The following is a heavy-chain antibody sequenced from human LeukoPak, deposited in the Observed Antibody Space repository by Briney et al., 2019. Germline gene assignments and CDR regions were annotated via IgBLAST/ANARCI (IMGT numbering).Heavy chain of an antibody. V-gene: IGHV3-21*01. Sequence: GGSLRLSCAASGFIFSSYSINWVRQAPGKGLEWVSSISSSSSYIYYADSEKGRFTISRDNAKNSLYLQMNSLRAEDTAVSYCARGPSNYVQNWFDPWGQGTLVTVSS. J-gene: IGHJ5*02. CDR2: ISSSSSYI. D-gene: IGHD4-11*01. CDR1: GFIFSSYS. CDR3: ARGPSNYVQNWFDP.